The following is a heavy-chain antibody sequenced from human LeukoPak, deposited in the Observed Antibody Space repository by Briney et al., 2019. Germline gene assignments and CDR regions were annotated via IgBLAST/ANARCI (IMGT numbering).Heavy chain of an antibody. V-gene: IGHV3-9*01. D-gene: IGHD3-16*01. J-gene: IGHJ3*02. CDR3: AKGTTFDAFDM. CDR2: ISWNTGNI. Sequence: GRSLRLSCAAAGFTFDNYAMHWVRQAPGKGLEWVSRISWNTGNIDYADSVKGRFTISRDNAMNSLYLQMNSLRAEDTALYYCAKGTTFDAFDMWGQGTMVTVSS. CDR1: GFTFDNYA.